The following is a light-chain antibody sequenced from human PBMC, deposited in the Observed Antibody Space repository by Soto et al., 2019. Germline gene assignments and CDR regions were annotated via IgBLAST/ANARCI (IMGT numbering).Light chain of an antibody. Sequence: DIQMTQSPSSLSASVGDRVTIPCRASQRITNSLNWYQQKPGRAPNLLIYAASSLQRGAPSRFSGSGSGTDFTLTISSLQPEDVAAYYCQKYNSAPLTFGGGTKVDIK. V-gene: IGKV1-39*01. J-gene: IGKJ4*01. CDR3: QKYNSAPLT. CDR1: QRITNS. CDR2: AAS.